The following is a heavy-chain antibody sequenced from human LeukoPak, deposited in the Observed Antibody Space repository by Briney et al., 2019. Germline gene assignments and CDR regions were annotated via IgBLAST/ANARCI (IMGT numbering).Heavy chain of an antibody. CDR3: AKGSVREWLYYFDY. J-gene: IGHJ4*02. CDR2: TYYRSKWYN. Sequence: NXXAXXWLRQSPSRGLEWLGRTYYRSKWYNDYAVSVKSRITINPDTSKNQFSLQLNSVTPEDTAVYYCAKGSVREWLYYFDYWGQG. V-gene: IGHV6-1*01. D-gene: IGHD6-19*01. CDR1: NXXA.